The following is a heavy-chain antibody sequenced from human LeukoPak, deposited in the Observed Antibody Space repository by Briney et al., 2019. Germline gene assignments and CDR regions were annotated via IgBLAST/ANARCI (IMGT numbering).Heavy chain of an antibody. J-gene: IGHJ4*02. V-gene: IGHV4-59*08. CDR3: VRRLAVTGKSYFAY. CDR2: LYYIGIT. Sequence: SETLSLTCTVSGGSISTYYWTWIQQPPPKGLKWIGILYYIGITKYNPSLESRVTISLDLSKTQFSLRLSSVTAADTAVYYCVRRLAVTGKSYFAYWGQVTLVTASS. CDR1: GGSISTYY. D-gene: IGHD6-19*01.